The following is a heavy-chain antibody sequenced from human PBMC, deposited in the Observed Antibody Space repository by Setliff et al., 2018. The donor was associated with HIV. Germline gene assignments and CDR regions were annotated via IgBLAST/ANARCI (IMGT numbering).Heavy chain of an antibody. CDR1: GYTLTELS. CDR2: FDPEDGET. D-gene: IGHD2-8*01. Sequence: GASVKVSCKISGYTLTELSIHWVRQAPGKGLEWMANFDPEDGETFYAQKFQGRLTMTEDTSTDTVYMDLRSLRSDDTAMYYCAREKYGDKFDYWGQGTLVTVSS. J-gene: IGHJ4*02. V-gene: IGHV1-24*01. CDR3: AREKYGDKFDY.